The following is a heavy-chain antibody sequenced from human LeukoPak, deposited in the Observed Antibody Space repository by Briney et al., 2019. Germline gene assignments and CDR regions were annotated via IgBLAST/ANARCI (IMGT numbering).Heavy chain of an antibody. CDR3: ALTAYYYDSRGFDY. CDR2: IYWDDDK. D-gene: IGHD3-22*01. J-gene: IGHJ4*02. V-gene: IGHV2-5*02. Sequence: SGPTLVKPPQTLTLTCTFSGFSLSTSGVGVGWIRQPPGKALEWLALIYWDDDKRYSPSLKSRLTITKDTSKNQVALTMTNMDPVDTATYYCALTAYYYDSRGFDYWGQGTLVTVSS. CDR1: GFSLSTSGVG.